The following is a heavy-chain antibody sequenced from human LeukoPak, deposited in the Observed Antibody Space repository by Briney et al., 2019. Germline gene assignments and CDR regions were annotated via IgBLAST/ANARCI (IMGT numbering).Heavy chain of an antibody. CDR1: GGSISSSSYY. CDR3: ARVSGRFTWYFDL. Sequence: SETLSLTCTVSGGSISSSSYYWSWIRQPAGKGLEWIGRIYTSGSTNYNPSLKSRVTISVDTSKNQFSLKLSSVTAADTAVYYCARVSGRFTWYFDLWGRGTLVTVSS. V-gene: IGHV4-61*02. J-gene: IGHJ2*01. CDR2: IYTSGST.